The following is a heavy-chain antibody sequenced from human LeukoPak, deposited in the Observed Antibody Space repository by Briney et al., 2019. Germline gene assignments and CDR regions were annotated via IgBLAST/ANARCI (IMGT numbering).Heavy chain of an antibody. Sequence: GGSLRPSCAASGFTFSSYSMNWVRQAPGKGLEWVSSISSSSSYIYYADSVKGRFTISRDNAKNSLYLQMNSLRAEDTAVYYCARGLRFLEWFYDYWGQGTLVTVSS. CDR2: ISSSSSYI. CDR3: ARGLRFLEWFYDY. J-gene: IGHJ4*02. CDR1: GFTFSSYS. D-gene: IGHD3-3*01. V-gene: IGHV3-21*01.